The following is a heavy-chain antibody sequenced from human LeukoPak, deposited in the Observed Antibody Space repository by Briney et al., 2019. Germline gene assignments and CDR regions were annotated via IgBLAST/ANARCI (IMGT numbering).Heavy chain of an antibody. J-gene: IGHJ4*02. Sequence: GASVKVSCKASGYTFTSYGISWVRQAPGQGLEWMGWISAYNGNTNYAQRLQGRVTMTTDTSTSTAYMELRSLRSDDAAVYYCARAPIGCSGTSCYPSIHFDYWGQGTLVTVSS. D-gene: IGHD2-2*01. V-gene: IGHV1-18*01. CDR1: GYTFTSYG. CDR2: ISAYNGNT. CDR3: ARAPIGCSGTSCYPSIHFDY.